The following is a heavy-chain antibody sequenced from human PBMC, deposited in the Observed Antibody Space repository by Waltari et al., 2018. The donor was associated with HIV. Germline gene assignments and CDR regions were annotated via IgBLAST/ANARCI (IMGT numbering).Heavy chain of an antibody. J-gene: IGHJ3*01. CDR3: ARGRLAAAGF. Sequence: EVQLVESGGGLVQPGGSLRLSCAASGFTFSSYSMNWVRQAPGKGLEWVSYVSSISITIYYADSGKGRFTISRDNAKNALYLQMNSLRAEDTAVYYCARGRLAAAGFWGQGTMVTVSS. CDR2: VSSISITI. CDR1: GFTFSSYS. D-gene: IGHD6-13*01. V-gene: IGHV3-48*01.